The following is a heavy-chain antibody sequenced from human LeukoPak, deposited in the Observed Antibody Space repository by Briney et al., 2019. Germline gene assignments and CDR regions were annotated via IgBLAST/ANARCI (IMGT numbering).Heavy chain of an antibody. CDR1: GYSFTSYW. D-gene: IGHD4-17*01. V-gene: IGHV5-51*01. CDR3: ARQGAQSTVTLLFDAFDI. Sequence: GESLKISCKGSGYSFTSYWIGWVRQMPGKGLEWMGIIYPGDSDTRYSPSFQGQVTITADKSISTAYLQWSSLKASDTAMYYCARQGAQSTVTLLFDAFDIWGQGTMVTVSS. J-gene: IGHJ3*02. CDR2: IYPGDSDT.